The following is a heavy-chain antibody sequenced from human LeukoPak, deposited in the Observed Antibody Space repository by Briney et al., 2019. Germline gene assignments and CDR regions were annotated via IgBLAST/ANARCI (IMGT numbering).Heavy chain of an antibody. CDR1: GFTFSSFA. CDR3: AKRSRTVTTIDS. CDR2: VSVSGDIS. Sequence: TGGSLRLSCAAYGFTFSSFAMSWVRQAPEKGLEWVSAVSVSGDISYYADSVKGRFAISRDNSKNTLYLQMNSLRAEDTALYYCAKRSRTVTTIDSWGRGTLVTVSS. D-gene: IGHD4-11*01. J-gene: IGHJ4*02. V-gene: IGHV3-23*01.